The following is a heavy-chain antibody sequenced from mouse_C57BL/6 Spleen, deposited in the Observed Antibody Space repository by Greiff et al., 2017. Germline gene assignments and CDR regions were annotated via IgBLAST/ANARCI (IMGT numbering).Heavy chain of an antibody. D-gene: IGHD1-1*01. Sequence: QVQLQQSGPELVKPGASVKISCKASGYAFSSSWMNWVKQRPGKGLEWIGRIYPGDGDTNYNGKFKGKATLTADKSSSTAYMQLSSLTSEDSAVYFCARAPDYGSSPHAMDYWGQGTSVTVSS. CDR3: ARAPDYGSSPHAMDY. CDR1: GYAFSSSW. J-gene: IGHJ4*01. CDR2: IYPGDGDT. V-gene: IGHV1-82*01.